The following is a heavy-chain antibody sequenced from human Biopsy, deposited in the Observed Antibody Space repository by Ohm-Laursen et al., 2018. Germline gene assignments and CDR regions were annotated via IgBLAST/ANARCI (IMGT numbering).Heavy chain of an antibody. J-gene: IGHJ5*02. V-gene: IGHV1-69*06. Sequence: GSWVNASCKASGATFSNYAINWLRQAPGHGLGWMGGINPMFGTAKYAQRFQGRVTITADKSTSTADMELSSLRSDDTAVYYCARSFGVVINFEHNGFDPWGQGTLVTVSS. CDR1: GATFSNYA. D-gene: IGHD3-3*01. CDR3: ARSFGVVINFEHNGFDP. CDR2: INPMFGTA.